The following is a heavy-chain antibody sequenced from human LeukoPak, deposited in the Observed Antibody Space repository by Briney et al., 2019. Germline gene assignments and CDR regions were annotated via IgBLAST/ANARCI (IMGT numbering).Heavy chain of an antibody. CDR2: IFYSGGT. V-gene: IGHV4-59*01. D-gene: IGHD3-10*01. CDR1: GGSISNYY. CDR3: ARDRAAVDSYYFDY. Sequence: SETLSLTCTVSGGSISNYYWTWIRQPPGKGLEWIGYIFYSGGTNYNPSLKSRVTISVDTSKNQFSLKLSSVTAAGTAVYYCARDRAAVDSYYFDYWGQGTLVTVSS. J-gene: IGHJ4*02.